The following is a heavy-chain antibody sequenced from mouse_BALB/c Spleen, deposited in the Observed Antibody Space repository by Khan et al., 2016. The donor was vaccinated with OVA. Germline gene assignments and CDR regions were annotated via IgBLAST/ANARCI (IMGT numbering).Heavy chain of an antibody. CDR1: GFSLTTYG. D-gene: IGHD2-14*01. CDR3: ARNSYMYDFTY. Sequence: QVQLKQSGPGLVQPSQSLSITCTVSGFSLTTYGIHWVRQSPGKGLEWLGLIWSGGNTDYNSAFISRLSISKDKSKSQVFFRLNSLQTEDTAIYYCARNSYMYDFTYWGQGTLVTVSA. J-gene: IGHJ3*01. V-gene: IGHV2-2*01. CDR2: IWSGGNT.